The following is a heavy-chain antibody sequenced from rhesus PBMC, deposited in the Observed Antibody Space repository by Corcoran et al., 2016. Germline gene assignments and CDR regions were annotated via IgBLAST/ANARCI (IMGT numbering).Heavy chain of an antibody. CDR3: ARVPGEGYSNYVLDY. D-gene: IGHD4-23*01. J-gene: IGHJ4*01. Sequence: QVQLQESGPGLVQPSETLSLTCTVSGASISSNWWSWIRQPPGKGLEWIGEHKGNSGSNNYNPSLKMRVTISKDASKNQFSLKLSAVTAADTAVYYCARVPGEGYSNYVLDYWGQGVLVTVSS. CDR1: GASISSNW. V-gene: IGHV4-80*01. CDR2: HKGNSGSN.